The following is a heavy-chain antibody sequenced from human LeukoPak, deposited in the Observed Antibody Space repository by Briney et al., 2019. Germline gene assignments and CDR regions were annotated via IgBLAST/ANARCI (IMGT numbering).Heavy chain of an antibody. D-gene: IGHD2-21*02. CDR1: GFPFSSHG. Sequence: GGSLRLSCAASGFPFSSHGMSWVRQAPGKGLEWVSGIIGGGGSTYYADSVKGRFTISGDNSRNTLFLQMNSLRAEDTAVYYCARDLFWDCGGDCYADAFDIWGQGTMVTVSS. J-gene: IGHJ3*02. V-gene: IGHV3-23*01. CDR3: ARDLFWDCGGDCYADAFDI. CDR2: IIGGGGST.